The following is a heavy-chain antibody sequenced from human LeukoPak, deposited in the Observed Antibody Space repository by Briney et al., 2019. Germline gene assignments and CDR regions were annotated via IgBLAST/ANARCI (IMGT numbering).Heavy chain of an antibody. CDR3: ARAGYSSSWYRYYYYYYMDV. Sequence: SETLSLTCTVSGGSISSSSYYWGWIRQPPGKGLEWIGSIYYSGSTYYNPSLKSRVTISIDTSKNQFSLKLSSVTAADTAVYYCARAGYSSSWYRYYYYYYMDVWGKGTTVTVSS. V-gene: IGHV4-39*07. J-gene: IGHJ6*03. CDR1: GGSISSSSYY. CDR2: IYYSGST. D-gene: IGHD6-13*01.